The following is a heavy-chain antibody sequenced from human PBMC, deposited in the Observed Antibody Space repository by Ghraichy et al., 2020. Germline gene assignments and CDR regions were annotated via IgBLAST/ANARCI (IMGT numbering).Heavy chain of an antibody. V-gene: IGHV4-59*01. CDR3: ARGAQELYVRMVDYYYGMDV. CDR2: IYYSGST. D-gene: IGHD1-26*01. Sequence: SETLSLTCTVSGGSISSYYWSWIRQPPGKGLEWIGYIYYSGSTNYNPSLKSRVTISVDTSKNQFSLKLSSVTAADTAVYYCARGAQELYVRMVDYYYGMDVWGQGTTVTVSS. CDR1: GGSISSYY. J-gene: IGHJ6*02.